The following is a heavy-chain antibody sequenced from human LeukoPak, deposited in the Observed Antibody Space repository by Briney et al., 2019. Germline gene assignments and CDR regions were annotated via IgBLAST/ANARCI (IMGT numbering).Heavy chain of an antibody. J-gene: IGHJ4*02. D-gene: IGHD6-6*01. V-gene: IGHV3-30*02. Sequence: PGGSLRLSCAASGFTFSSYGMHWVRQAPGKGLEWVAFIRYDGSNKYYAASVKGRLTISRDNSKNTLYLQMTSLRGDDTAVYYCAKEKNSYSSSSGQGYWGQGTLVTVSS. CDR1: GFTFSSYG. CDR3: AKEKNSYSSSSGQGY. CDR2: IRYDGSNK.